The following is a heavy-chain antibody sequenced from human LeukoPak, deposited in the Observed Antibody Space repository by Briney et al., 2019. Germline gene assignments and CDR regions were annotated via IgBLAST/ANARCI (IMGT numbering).Heavy chain of an antibody. V-gene: IGHV3-9*01. CDR3: AKGEEADYGGNSFDY. CDR2: ISWNSGSI. Sequence: GRSLRLSCAASGFTFDDYAMHWVRQAPGEGLEWVSGISWNSGSIGYADSVKGRFTISRDNAKNSLYLQMNSLRAEDTALYYCAKGEEADYGGNSFDYWGQGTLVTVSS. CDR1: GFTFDDYA. D-gene: IGHD4-23*01. J-gene: IGHJ4*02.